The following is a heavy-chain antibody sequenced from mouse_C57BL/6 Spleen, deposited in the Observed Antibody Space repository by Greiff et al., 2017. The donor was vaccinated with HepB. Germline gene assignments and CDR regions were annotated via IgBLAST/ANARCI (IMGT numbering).Heavy chain of an antibody. CDR3: TTLVGNHYYFDY. Sequence: EVQLQQSGAELVRPGASVKLSCTASGFNIKDYYMHWVKQRPEQGLEWIGRIDPEDGDTEYAPKFQGKATMTADTSSNTAYLQLSSLTSEDTAVYYCTTLVGNHYYFDYWGQGTTLTVAS. J-gene: IGHJ2*01. CDR2: IDPEDGDT. CDR1: GFNIKDYY. D-gene: IGHD1-1*02. V-gene: IGHV14-1*01.